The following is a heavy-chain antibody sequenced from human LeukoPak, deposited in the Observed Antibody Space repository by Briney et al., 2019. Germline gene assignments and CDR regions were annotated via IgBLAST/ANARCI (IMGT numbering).Heavy chain of an antibody. Sequence: GGSLRLPCAASGFTFSSYAMHWVRQAPGKGLEWVAVISYDGNSKYYADSVKGRFTISRDNSKNTLFLQLNSLRAEDTAVYYCAGYTTSRTKKYYFDYWGQGTLVTVSS. D-gene: IGHD6-13*01. V-gene: IGHV3-30-3*01. CDR1: GFTFSSYA. J-gene: IGHJ4*02. CDR3: AGYTTSRTKKYYFDY. CDR2: ISYDGNSK.